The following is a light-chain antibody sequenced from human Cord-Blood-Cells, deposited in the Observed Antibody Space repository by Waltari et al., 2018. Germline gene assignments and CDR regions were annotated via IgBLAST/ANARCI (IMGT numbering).Light chain of an antibody. CDR1: SLRSYY. V-gene: IGLV3-19*01. J-gene: IGLJ2*01. CDR2: GKN. Sequence: SSELTQDPAVSVAVGQTVRITCQGDSLRSYYASWYQQKPGQAPVLFIYGKNNRPSGIPDRFSGSSSGNTASLTITGAQAEDEADYYCNSRDSSGNHLVFGGGTKLTVL. CDR3: NSRDSSGNHLV.